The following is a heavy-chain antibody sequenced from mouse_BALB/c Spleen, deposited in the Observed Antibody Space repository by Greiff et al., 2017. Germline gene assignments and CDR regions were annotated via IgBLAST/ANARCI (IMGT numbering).Heavy chain of an antibody. CDR2: IDPYNGGT. V-gene: IGHV1S135*01. Sequence: VQLQQSGPELVKPGASVKVSCKASGYSFTDYNMYWVKQSHGKSLEWIGCIDPYNGGTSYNQKFKGKATLTVDKSSSTAFMHLNSLTSEDSAVYYCARLGFYRYSAYWGQGTLVTVSA. D-gene: IGHD2-14*01. J-gene: IGHJ3*01. CDR3: ARLGFYRYSAY. CDR1: GYSFTDYN.